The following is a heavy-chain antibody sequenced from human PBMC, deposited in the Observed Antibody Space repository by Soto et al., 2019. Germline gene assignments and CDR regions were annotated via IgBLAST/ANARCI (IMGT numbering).Heavy chain of an antibody. V-gene: IGHV4-30-4*01. D-gene: IGHD3-3*01. CDR2: IYYSGST. CDR1: GGSISSGDYY. Sequence: SETLSLTCTVSGGSISSGDYYWSWTRQPPGKGLEWIGYIYYSGSTYYNPSLKSRVTISVDTSKNQFSLKLSSVTAADTAVYYCARDTYYDFWGGPYYYYYGMDVWGQGTTVTV. CDR3: ARDTYYDFWGGPYYYYYGMDV. J-gene: IGHJ6*02.